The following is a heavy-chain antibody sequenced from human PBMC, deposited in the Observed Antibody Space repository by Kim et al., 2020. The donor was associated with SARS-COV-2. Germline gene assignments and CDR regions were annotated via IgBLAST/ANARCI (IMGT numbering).Heavy chain of an antibody. V-gene: IGHV1-18*01. D-gene: IGHD4-17*01. CDR3: ARQETVTCFDY. J-gene: IGHJ4*02. Sequence: TNSAQRLQGRVTMPTDTSTSTAYMELRSLRSDDTAVYYCARQETVTCFDYWGQGTLVTVSS. CDR2: T.